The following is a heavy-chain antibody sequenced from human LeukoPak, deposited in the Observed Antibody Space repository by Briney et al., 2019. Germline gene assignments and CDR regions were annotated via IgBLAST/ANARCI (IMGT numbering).Heavy chain of an antibody. V-gene: IGHV3-33*01. CDR2: IWYDGSNK. J-gene: IGHJ6*02. D-gene: IGHD2-2*02. Sequence: GGSLRLSCAASGFTFSSYGMHWVRQAPGKGLEWVAVIWYDGSNKYYADSVKGRFTISRDNTKNTLYLQMNSLRAEDTAVYYCARDRGCSSTSCYTRPLGYYYGMDVWGQGTTVTVSS. CDR3: ARDRGCSSTSCYTRPLGYYYGMDV. CDR1: GFTFSSYG.